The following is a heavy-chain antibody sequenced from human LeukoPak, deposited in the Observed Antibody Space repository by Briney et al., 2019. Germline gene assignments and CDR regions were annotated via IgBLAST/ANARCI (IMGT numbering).Heavy chain of an antibody. Sequence: PGGSLRLSCAASGFTFSSYAMSWVRQAPGKGLDWVSAISGSGGSTYYADSVKGRFTISRDNSKNTLYLQMNSLRAEDTAVYYCAKASHPGIAAAGPDYWGQGTLVTVSS. CDR3: AKASHPGIAAAGPDY. D-gene: IGHD6-13*01. CDR1: GFTFSSYA. V-gene: IGHV3-23*01. CDR2: ISGSGGST. J-gene: IGHJ4*02.